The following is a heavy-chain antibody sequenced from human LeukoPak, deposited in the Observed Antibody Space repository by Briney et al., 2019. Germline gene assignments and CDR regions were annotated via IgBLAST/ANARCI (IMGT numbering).Heavy chain of an antibody. V-gene: IGHV1-2*02. Sequence: GASVKVSCKASGYKFTGYYMHWVRQAPGQGLEWMGWINPNSGDSHHAQKFQGRVTMTRDTSISTAYMELSRLRSDDTAVSYCAREIGGILVFDYWGQGTLVTVSS. CDR2: INPNSGDS. CDR3: AREIGGILVFDY. J-gene: IGHJ4*02. D-gene: IGHD5-18*01. CDR1: GYKFTGYY.